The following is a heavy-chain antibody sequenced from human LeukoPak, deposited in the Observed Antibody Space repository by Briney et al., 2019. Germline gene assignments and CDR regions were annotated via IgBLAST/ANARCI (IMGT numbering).Heavy chain of an antibody. J-gene: IGHJ4*02. V-gene: IGHV4-61*02. CDR2: IYTSGST. D-gene: IGHD3-22*01. CDR1: GGSISSGSYY. CDR3: ARTYSSGQGAYY. Sequence: SETLSLTCTVSGGSISSGSYYWSWIRQPAGKGLEWIGRIYTSGSTNYNPSLKSRVTISVDTSKNQFSLKLSSVAAADTAIYYCARTYSSGQGAYYWGQGTLVTVSS.